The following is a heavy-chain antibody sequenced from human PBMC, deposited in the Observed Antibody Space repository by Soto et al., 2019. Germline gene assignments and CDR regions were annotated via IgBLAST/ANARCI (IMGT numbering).Heavy chain of an antibody. V-gene: IGHV3-48*04. J-gene: IGHJ3*02. CDR2: ISGSSTTI. Sequence: GGSLRLSCAASGCTFSSYSMNWVRQAPGKGLEWVSYISGSSTTIYYTDSVKGRFTISRDNAKNSLYLQMNSLRAEDTAVYYCARGTYYYDSSRYSGIWGQGTMVTVSS. D-gene: IGHD3-22*01. CDR1: GCTFSSYS. CDR3: ARGTYYYDSSRYSGI.